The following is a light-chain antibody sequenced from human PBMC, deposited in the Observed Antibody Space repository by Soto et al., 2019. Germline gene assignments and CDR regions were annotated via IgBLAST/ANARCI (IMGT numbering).Light chain of an antibody. V-gene: IGLV4-60*03. Sequence: QLVLTQSSSASASLGSSVKLTCTLSSGHSSYIIAWHQQQPGKAPRYLMKLEGSGSYNTGTGVPDRFSGSSSGADRYLTISNLQSEDEADYYFETWDSYTQLFGRGTKLTVL. CDR2: LEGSGSY. J-gene: IGLJ2*01. CDR3: ETWDSYTQL. CDR1: SGHSSYI.